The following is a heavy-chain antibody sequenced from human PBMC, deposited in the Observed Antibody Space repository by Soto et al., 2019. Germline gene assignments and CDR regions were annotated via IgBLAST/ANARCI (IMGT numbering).Heavy chain of an antibody. J-gene: IGHJ4*02. CDR3: AREWGGYSSSGKGLVPVDY. CDR2: IYYSGST. D-gene: IGHD6-13*01. Sequence: QVQLQESGPGLVKPSQTLSLTCTVSGGSISSGGYYWSWIRQHPGKGLEWIGYIYYSGSTYYNPSLKSRVTISVDTSKNQFSLKLSSVTAADTAVYYCAREWGGYSSSGKGLVPVDYWGQGTLVTVSS. V-gene: IGHV4-31*03. CDR1: GGSISSGGYY.